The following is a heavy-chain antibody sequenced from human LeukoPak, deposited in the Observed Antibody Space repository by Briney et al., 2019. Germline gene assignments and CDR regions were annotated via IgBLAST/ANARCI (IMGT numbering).Heavy chain of an antibody. J-gene: IGHJ3*01. CDR1: GGSISSGSYY. V-gene: IGHV4-61*02. D-gene: IGHD6-13*01. CDR3: ARISSSNWYNERGAFDV. CDR2: IYTSGST. Sequence: SETLSLTCTVSGGSISSGSYYWSWIRQPAGKGLEWIGRIYTSGSTNYNPSLKSRVTISVDTSKNQFSLKLSSVTAADTAVYYCARISSSNWYNERGAFDVWGQGTMVTVSS.